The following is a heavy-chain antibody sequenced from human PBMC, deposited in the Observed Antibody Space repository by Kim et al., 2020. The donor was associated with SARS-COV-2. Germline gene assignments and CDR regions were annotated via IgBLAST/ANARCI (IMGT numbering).Heavy chain of an antibody. CDR1: GFTFSSYW. D-gene: IGHD3-16*01. CDR3: ARALGGRANAFFFDY. V-gene: IGHV3-7*04. Sequence: GGSLRLSCAASGFTFSSYWMSWVRQAPGKGLEWVANIKQDGSEKYYVDSVKGRFTISRDNAKNSLYLQMNSLRAEDTAVYYCARALGGRANAFFFDYWGQGTLVTVSS. CDR2: IKQDGSEK. J-gene: IGHJ4*02.